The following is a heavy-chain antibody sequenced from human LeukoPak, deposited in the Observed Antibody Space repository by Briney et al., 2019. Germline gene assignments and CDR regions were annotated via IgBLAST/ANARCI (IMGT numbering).Heavy chain of an antibody. Sequence: PSETLSLTCIVSGGSITSGEDYWSWIRQPPGKGLEWIGYISYSGQTYYSLSLKSRLAISIDTSNNRFSLNLTSVTAADTAVYYCTRVTPREDWFDPWGQGTLVTVSS. CDR2: ISYSGQT. CDR3: TRVTPREDWFDP. V-gene: IGHV4-30-4*01. CDR1: GGSITSGEDY. D-gene: IGHD1-26*01. J-gene: IGHJ5*02.